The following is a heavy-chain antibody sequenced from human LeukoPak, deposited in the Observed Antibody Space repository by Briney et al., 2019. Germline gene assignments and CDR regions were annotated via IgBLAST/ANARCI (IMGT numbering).Heavy chain of an antibody. CDR3: ARRHCDSVTCYTVDY. V-gene: IGHV4-34*01. CDR2: VNHSGST. CDR1: GESFSGNY. J-gene: IGHJ4*02. D-gene: IGHD2/OR15-2a*01. Sequence: PSETLSLTCAVYGESFSGNYWTWIRQPPGEGLEWIGEVNHSGSTNYNPSLKSRVSISVDTSKNQFFLKLTSMTAADTATYYCARRHCDSVTCYTVDYWGQGTLVTVSS.